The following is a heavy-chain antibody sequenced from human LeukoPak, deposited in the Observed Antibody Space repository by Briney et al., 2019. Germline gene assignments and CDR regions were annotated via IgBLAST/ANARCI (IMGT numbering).Heavy chain of an antibody. V-gene: IGHV4-39*07. CDR2: IYYSGST. J-gene: IGHJ3*02. Sequence: PSETLSLTCTVSGGSISSSSYYWGWIRQPPGKGLEWIGSIYYSGSTYYNPSLKSRVTISVDTSKNQFSLKLSSVTAADTAVYYCARQLTDSGYDEGAFDIWGQGTMVTVSS. D-gene: IGHD5-12*01. CDR1: GGSISSSSYY. CDR3: ARQLTDSGYDEGAFDI.